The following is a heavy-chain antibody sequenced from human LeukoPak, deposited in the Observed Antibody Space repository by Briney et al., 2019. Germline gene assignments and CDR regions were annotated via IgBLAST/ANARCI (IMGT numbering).Heavy chain of an antibody. D-gene: IGHD1-1*01. J-gene: IGHJ4*02. CDR3: AGAQTGTDY. Sequence: SETLSLTCAVYGGSFSDYYWSWIRQPAGKGLEWIGRIYTSGSTNYNPSLKSRVTMSVDTSKNQFSLKLGSVTAADAAVYYCAGAQTGTDYWGQGTLVTVSS. CDR1: GGSFSDYY. CDR2: IYTSGST. V-gene: IGHV4-59*10.